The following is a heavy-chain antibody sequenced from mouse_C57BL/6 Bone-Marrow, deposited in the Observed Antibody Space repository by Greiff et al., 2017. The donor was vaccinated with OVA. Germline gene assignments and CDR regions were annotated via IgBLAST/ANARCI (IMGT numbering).Heavy chain of an antibody. CDR1: TFTSYW. D-gene: IGHD1-1*01. J-gene: IGHJ2*01. CDR2: IDPNSGGT. CDR3: ARSDYYGSSYPYYFDY. V-gene: IGHV1-72*01. Sequence: VQLQQPGAELVKPGASVKLSTFTSYWMHWVKQRPGRGLEWIGRIDPNSGGTKYNEKFKSKATLTVDKPSSTAYMQLSSLTSEDSAVYYCARSDYYGSSYPYYFDYWGQGTTLTVSS.